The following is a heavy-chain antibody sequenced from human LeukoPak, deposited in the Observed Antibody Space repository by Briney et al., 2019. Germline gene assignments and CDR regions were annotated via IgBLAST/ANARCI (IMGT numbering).Heavy chain of an antibody. Sequence: SETLSLACTFPGGSISSSTYYWPWVRQPPGKGLGWIGSINYSGNTYYKSSLKSRVTISVDTSKNQFSLKLTSVTAADTAVYYCTRLTVGTTWGNYFDYWGQGTVVTVSS. V-gene: IGHV4-39*01. CDR2: INYSGNT. CDR3: TRLTVGTTWGNYFDY. J-gene: IGHJ4*02. D-gene: IGHD1-26*01. CDR1: GGSISSSTYY.